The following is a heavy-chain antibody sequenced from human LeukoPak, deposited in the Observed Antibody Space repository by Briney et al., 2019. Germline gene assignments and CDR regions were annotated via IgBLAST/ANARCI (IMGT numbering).Heavy chain of an antibody. CDR1: GGSISSYY. CDR2: IYTSGST. V-gene: IGHV4-4*09. J-gene: IGHJ6*03. D-gene: IGHD3-3*01. Sequence: SETLSLTCTVSGGSISSYYWSWIRQPPGKGLEWIGYIYTSGSTNYNPSLKSRVTISVDTSKNQFPLKLSSVTAADTAVYYCATARGTIFGASYYYMDVWGKGTTVTVSS. CDR3: ATARGTIFGASYYYMDV.